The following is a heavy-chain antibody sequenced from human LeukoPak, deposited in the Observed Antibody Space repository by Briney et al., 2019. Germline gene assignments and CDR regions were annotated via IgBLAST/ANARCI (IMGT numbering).Heavy chain of an antibody. J-gene: IGHJ4*02. Sequence: GESLKISCKGSGYSFTSYWIGWARQMPGKGLEWMGIIYPGDSDTRNSPSFQGQVTISADKSISTAYLQWSSLRASDTAMYYCARSSHYYYGSGPLNAYYFDYWGPGTLVTVSS. CDR3: ARSSHYYYGSGPLNAYYFDY. CDR1: GYSFTSYW. V-gene: IGHV5-51*01. D-gene: IGHD3-10*01. CDR2: IYPGDSDT.